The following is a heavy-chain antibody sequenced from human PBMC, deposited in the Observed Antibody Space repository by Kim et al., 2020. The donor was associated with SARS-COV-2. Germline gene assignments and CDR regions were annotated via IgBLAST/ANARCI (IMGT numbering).Heavy chain of an antibody. CDR1: GYTFNDFF. Sequence: ASVKVSCRASGYTFNDFFIHWVRQAPGQGLEWMGRMNPNSGGTNSAQKFQGRVTMTRDTSIRAAYMELSGLRSDDTAVYYCAKGNKYVWGSYISDDAFDNWGQGTMVTVSS. V-gene: IGHV1-2*06. J-gene: IGHJ3*02. CDR3: AKGNKYVWGSYISDDAFDN. CDR2: MNPNSGGT. D-gene: IGHD3-16*01.